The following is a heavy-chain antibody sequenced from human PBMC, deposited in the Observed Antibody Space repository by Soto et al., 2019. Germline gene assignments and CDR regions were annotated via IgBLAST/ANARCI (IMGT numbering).Heavy chain of an antibody. CDR2: ISSSSSTI. Sequence: GGSLRLSCAASGFTFSSYSMNWVRQAPGKGLEWVSYISSSSSTIYYADSVKGRFTISRDNAKNSLYLRMNSLRDEDTAVYYCARDYGDYGSHYYYGMDVWGQGTTVTVSS. J-gene: IGHJ6*02. CDR3: ARDYGDYGSHYYYGMDV. CDR1: GFTFSSYS. V-gene: IGHV3-48*02. D-gene: IGHD4-17*01.